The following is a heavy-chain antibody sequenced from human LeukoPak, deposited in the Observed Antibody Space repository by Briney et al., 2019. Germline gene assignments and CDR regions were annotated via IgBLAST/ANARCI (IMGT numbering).Heavy chain of an antibody. CDR2: ISPDGSTT. CDR3: ATEGEEWTNFDY. D-gene: IGHD3-3*01. V-gene: IGHV3-30*04. J-gene: IGHJ4*02. CDR1: GFTFSTTG. Sequence: GGSLRLSCAASGFTFSTTGLHWVRQAQGKGLEWVAMISPDGSTTFYTDSMKGRLTISRDNSNNTLYLQMNSLRLEDTALYYCATEGEEWTNFDYWGQGTLVTVSS.